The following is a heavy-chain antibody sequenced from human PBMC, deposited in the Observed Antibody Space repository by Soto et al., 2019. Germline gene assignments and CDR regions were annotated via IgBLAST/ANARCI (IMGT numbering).Heavy chain of an antibody. Sequence: GASVKVSCKASGYTFTSYYKHWGRQAPGQGLEWMGIINPSGGSTSYAQKFQGRVTMTRDTSTSTVYMELSSLRSEDTAVYYCARANGDYGGYYYFDYWGHGTLVTSSS. CDR3: ARANGDYGGYYYFDY. CDR1: GYTFTSYY. V-gene: IGHV1-46*01. D-gene: IGHD4-17*01. J-gene: IGHJ4*01. CDR2: INPSGGST.